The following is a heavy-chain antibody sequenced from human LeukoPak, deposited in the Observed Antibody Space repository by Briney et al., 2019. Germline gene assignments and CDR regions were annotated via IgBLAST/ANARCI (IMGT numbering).Heavy chain of an antibody. CDR3: ARDHPLYCSSTSCFYYYMDV. Sequence: GGSLRLSCAASGFTFSSYSMHWVRQAPGKGLEWVAVISYDGNNRYYIDSVRGRFTISRDSSENTLYLQMNSLSAEDTAVYYCARDHPLYCSSTSCFYYYMDVWGKGTTVTVSS. CDR1: GFTFSSYS. CDR2: ISYDGNNR. J-gene: IGHJ6*03. D-gene: IGHD2-2*01. V-gene: IGHV3-30*04.